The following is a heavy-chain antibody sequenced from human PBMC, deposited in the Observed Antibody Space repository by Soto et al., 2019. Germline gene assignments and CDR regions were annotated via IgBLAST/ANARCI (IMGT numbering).Heavy chain of an antibody. D-gene: IGHD1-20*01. CDR3: ARAGNNWNEVDNWFDP. Sequence: ASVKVSCKASGYTFTSYAMHCVRQAPGQRLEWMGWINAGNGNTKYSQKFQGRVTITRDTSASTAYMELSSLRSEDTAVYYCARAGNNWNEVDNWFDPWGQGTLVTVSS. J-gene: IGHJ5*02. V-gene: IGHV1-3*01. CDR1: GYTFTSYA. CDR2: INAGNGNT.